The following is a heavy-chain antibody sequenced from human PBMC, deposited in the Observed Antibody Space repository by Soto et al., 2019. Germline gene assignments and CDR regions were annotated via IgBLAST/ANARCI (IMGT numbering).Heavy chain of an antibody. Sequence: QVQLQESGPGLVKPSETLSLTCSVSGDSVSSYYWSWIRQHPGKGLEWIGYVYYDGSTNYNPSLETRVTISIDTSKNQVSLKLNSVTAADTAVYHCARGRRSPTVYYGLDVWGQGTTVAVSS. V-gene: IGHV4-59*02. J-gene: IGHJ6*02. D-gene: IGHD1-26*01. CDR2: VYYDGST. CDR1: GDSVSSYY. CDR3: ARGRRSPTVYYGLDV.